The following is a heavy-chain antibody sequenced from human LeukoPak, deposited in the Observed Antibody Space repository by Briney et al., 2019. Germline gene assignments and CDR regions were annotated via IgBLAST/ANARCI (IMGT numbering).Heavy chain of an antibody. D-gene: IGHD3-10*01. J-gene: IGHJ4*02. V-gene: IGHV4-39*07. CDR1: GGSISNTNFY. Sequence: SETLSLTCTVSGGSISNTNFYWGWIRQPPGKGLEWIGSVYYSGSTYYYNPSLKSRVTISVDTSKNQFSLKLSSVTAADTAVYYCAREGYYYGSGYYFDYWGQGTLVTVSS. CDR3: AREGYYYGSGYYFDY. CDR2: VYYSGSTY.